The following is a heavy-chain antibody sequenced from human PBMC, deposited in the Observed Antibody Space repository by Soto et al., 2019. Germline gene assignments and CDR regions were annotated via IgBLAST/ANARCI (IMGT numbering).Heavy chain of an antibody. CDR2: VSGSGGST. CDR3: ATPPDDNWNDY. Sequence: EVQLLESGGGLVQPGGSLRLSCAASGFTFSRYAMSWVRQAPGKGLEWISAVSGSGGSTYYADSVKGRFTISRDNSKDTLYLQMNNLRAEDTAVYYCATPPDDNWNDYWGQGTLVTVSS. CDR1: GFTFSRYA. J-gene: IGHJ4*02. D-gene: IGHD1-20*01. V-gene: IGHV3-23*01.